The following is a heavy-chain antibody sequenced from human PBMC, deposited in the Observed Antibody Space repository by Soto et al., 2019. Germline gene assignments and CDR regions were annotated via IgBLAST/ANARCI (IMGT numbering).Heavy chain of an antibody. D-gene: IGHD3-16*01. J-gene: IGHJ6*02. CDR2: ISYDGSNK. CDR3: ARVREGGYYYYYGMDV. CDR1: GFTFSRYA. V-gene: IGHV3-30-3*01. Sequence: VGSLRLSCAASGFTFSRYAMHWVRQAPGKGLEWVAVISYDGSNKYYADSVKGRFTISRDNSKNTLYLQMNSLRAEDTAVYYCARVREGGYYYYYGMDVWGQGTTVTVSS.